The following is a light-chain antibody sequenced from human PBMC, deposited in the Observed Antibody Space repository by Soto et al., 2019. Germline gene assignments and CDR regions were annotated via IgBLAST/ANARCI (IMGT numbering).Light chain of an antibody. CDR1: QSVTNN. CDR2: GAS. V-gene: IGKV3-15*01. Sequence: VLTQSAGTLSLSPGARATLSCRASQSVTNNYLAWFQQKPGQAPRLLIYGASTRATDIPDRFSGSGSGTELTLTISSLQSEDLEIYYCQQYNDWPRTFGQGTRLEIK. CDR3: QQYNDWPRT. J-gene: IGKJ5*01.